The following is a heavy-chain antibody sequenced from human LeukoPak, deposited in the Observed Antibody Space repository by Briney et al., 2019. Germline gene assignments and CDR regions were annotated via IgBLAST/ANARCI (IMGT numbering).Heavy chain of an antibody. V-gene: IGHV4-4*07. CDR3: ARARHRGYYYYYGMDV. D-gene: IGHD1-14*01. CDR2: IYTSGST. J-gene: IGHJ6*02. CDR1: GGSISSYY. Sequence: PSETLSLTCTVSGGSISSYYWSWIRQPAGKGLEWIGRIYTSGSTNYNPSLKSRVTMSVDTSKNQFSLKLSSVTAADTAVYYCARARHRGYYYYYGMDVWGQGTTVTVSS.